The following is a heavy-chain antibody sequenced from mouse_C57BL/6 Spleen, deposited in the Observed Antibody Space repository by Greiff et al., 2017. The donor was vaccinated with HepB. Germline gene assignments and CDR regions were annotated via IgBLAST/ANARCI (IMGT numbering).Heavy chain of an antibody. V-gene: IGHV1-81*01. Sequence: VMLVESGAELARPGASVKLSCKASGYTFTSYGISWVKQRTGQGLEWIGEIYPRSGNTYYNEKFKGKATLTADKSSSTAYMELRSLTSEDSAVYFCARRDPYYYAMDYWGQGTSVTVSS. D-gene: IGHD3-3*01. CDR2: IYPRSGNT. J-gene: IGHJ4*01. CDR3: ARRDPYYYAMDY. CDR1: GYTFTSYG.